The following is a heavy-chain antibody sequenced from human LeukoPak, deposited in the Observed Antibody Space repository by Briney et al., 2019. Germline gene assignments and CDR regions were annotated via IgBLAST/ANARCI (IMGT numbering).Heavy chain of an antibody. D-gene: IGHD6-19*01. V-gene: IGHV1-69*13. CDR2: IIPIFGTA. J-gene: IGHJ6*02. CDR3: ARVAVAGQYYYYGMDV. Sequence: ASVKVSCKASGGTFSSYAIGWVRQAPGQGLEWMGGIIPIFGTANYAQKFQGRVTITADESTSTAYMELSSLRSEDTAVYYCARVAVAGQYYYYGMDVWGQGTTVTVSS. CDR1: GGTFSSYA.